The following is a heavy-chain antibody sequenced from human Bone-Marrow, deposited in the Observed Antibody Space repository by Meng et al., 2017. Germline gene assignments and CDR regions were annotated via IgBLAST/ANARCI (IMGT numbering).Heavy chain of an antibody. CDR1: GFTFGGHT. J-gene: IGHJ4*02. D-gene: IGHD6-13*01. Sequence: GGSLRLSCVASGFTFGGHTFHWVRQAPGKGLEWVALISNDGNERYYADSVKGRFTISRDNSKNTLYLQMNSLRAEDTAVYYCARVGTSSSWYGKQYYFDYWGQGTLVTVSS. V-gene: IGHV3-30*01. CDR2: ISNDGNER. CDR3: ARVGTSSSWYGKQYYFDY.